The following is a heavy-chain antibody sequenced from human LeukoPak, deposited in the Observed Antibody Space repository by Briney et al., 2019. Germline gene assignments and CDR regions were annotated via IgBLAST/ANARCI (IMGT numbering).Heavy chain of an antibody. CDR2: IIPILGTA. Sequence: SVKVSCKASGGTFSSYTISWVRQAPGQGLEWMGRIIPILGTANYPQKFQGRVTITADKSTSTAYMELSSLRSEDTALYYCARGQEYFDSWGQGTLVTVSS. CDR1: GGTFSSYT. CDR3: ARGQEYFDS. V-gene: IGHV1-69*08. J-gene: IGHJ4*02.